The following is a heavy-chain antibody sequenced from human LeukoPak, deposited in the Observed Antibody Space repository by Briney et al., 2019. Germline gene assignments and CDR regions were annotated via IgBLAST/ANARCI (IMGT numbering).Heavy chain of an antibody. Sequence: ASVKVSCEASGYTFTSYDINWVRQATGQGLEWMGWMNPNSGNTGYAQKFQGRVTMTRNTSISTAYMELSSLRSEDTAVYYCARSLGSGSYYLLYYYYYHMDVWGKGTTVTVSS. CDR1: GYTFTSYD. D-gene: IGHD3-10*01. CDR3: ARSLGSGSYYLLYYYYYHMDV. CDR2: MNPNSGNT. J-gene: IGHJ6*03. V-gene: IGHV1-8*01.